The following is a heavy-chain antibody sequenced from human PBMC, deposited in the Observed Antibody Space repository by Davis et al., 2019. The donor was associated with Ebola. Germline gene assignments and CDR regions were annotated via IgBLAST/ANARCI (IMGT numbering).Heavy chain of an antibody. D-gene: IGHD6-13*01. Sequence: PSETLSLTCTVSGGSISSYYWSWIRQPPGKELEWIGYIYYSGSTNYNPSLKSRVTISVDTSKNQFSLKLSSVTAADTAVYYCARLYSWYGSKVDYYGMDVWGQGTTVTVSS. CDR3: ARLYSWYGSKVDYYGMDV. CDR1: GGSISSYY. J-gene: IGHJ6*02. CDR2: IYYSGST. V-gene: IGHV4-59*08.